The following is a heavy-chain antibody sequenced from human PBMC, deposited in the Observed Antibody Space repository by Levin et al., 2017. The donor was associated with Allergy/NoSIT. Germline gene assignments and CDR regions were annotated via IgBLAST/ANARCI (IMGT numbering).Heavy chain of an antibody. CDR3: AREAMGDGVKHFEC. D-gene: IGHD3-10*01. Sequence: GGSPRLSCTASGFTFRNYDMHWVRQATGKPLEWVSAIGAGFDTYCLGSVKGRFTISRENADNSLYLQMNSLRVGDTAVYYCAREAMGDGVKHFECWGQGILVTVSS. CDR1: GFTFRNYD. V-gene: IGHV3-13*01. CDR2: IGAGFDT. J-gene: IGHJ4*02.